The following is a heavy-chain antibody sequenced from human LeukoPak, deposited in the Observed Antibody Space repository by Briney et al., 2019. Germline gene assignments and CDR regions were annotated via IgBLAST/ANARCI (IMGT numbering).Heavy chain of an antibody. Sequence: PGGSLRLSCAASGFTLSGDYMSWVRQAPGKGLEGVSVIFGAGTTNYADSVKGRFTISRDNSKNTLYLQMNSLRAEDTAVYYCARAIQFGGYFDYWGQGTLVTVST. V-gene: IGHV3-53*01. CDR1: GFTLSGDY. J-gene: IGHJ4*02. CDR3: ARAIQFGGYFDY. D-gene: IGHD2-15*01. CDR2: IFGAGTT.